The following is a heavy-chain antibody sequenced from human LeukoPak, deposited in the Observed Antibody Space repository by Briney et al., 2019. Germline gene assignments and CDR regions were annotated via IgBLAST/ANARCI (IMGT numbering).Heavy chain of an antibody. CDR3: TRMRGYTYGYRYLDL. CDR1: GYTFSSYD. CDR2: MNPSSGNT. V-gene: IGHV1-8*01. Sequence: ASVKVSCKAAGYTFSSYDINWVRQAPGQGLEYMGWMNPSSGNTGYTQKFQGRITMTRDTSIGTAYMELSSLKSEDTALYYCTRMRGYTYGYRYLDLWGRGTLVTVSS. D-gene: IGHD5-18*01. J-gene: IGHJ2*01.